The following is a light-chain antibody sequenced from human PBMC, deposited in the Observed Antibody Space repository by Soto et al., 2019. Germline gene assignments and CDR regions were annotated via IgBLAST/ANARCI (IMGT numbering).Light chain of an antibody. Sequence: IQMTQSPASLSASVGDSVTITCRTSQSISNYLNWYQQKPGRAPKLLIYAASTLQSGVPSRFSGSGSGTDFTLTISSLQPEDFATYYCLQDYNYPRTFGQGTKVDIK. CDR3: LQDYNYPRT. J-gene: IGKJ1*01. CDR1: QSISNY. CDR2: AAS. V-gene: IGKV1-6*01.